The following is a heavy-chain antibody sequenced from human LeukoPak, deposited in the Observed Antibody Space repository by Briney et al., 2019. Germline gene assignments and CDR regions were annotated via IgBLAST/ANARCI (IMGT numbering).Heavy chain of an antibody. V-gene: IGHV3-66*01. D-gene: IGHD3-10*01. CDR1: GFTVSTYY. CDR3: TRGGQWTYGFQDY. CDR2: IYSGGST. J-gene: IGHJ4*02. Sequence: GGSLRLSCAASGFTVSTYYMSWVRQAPGKRLEWVSIIYSGGSTYYADSVKGRFTISRDNSISGDNSKGTLFLQMNSLDGGGPAIYYCTRGGQWTYGFQDYWGQGTLVTVSS.